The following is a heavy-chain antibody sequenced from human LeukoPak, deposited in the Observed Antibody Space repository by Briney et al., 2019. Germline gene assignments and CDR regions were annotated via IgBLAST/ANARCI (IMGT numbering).Heavy chain of an antibody. CDR2: ISSSSSYI. Sequence: GGSLRLSCAASGFTFSSYSMNWVRQAPGKVLEWVSSISSSSSYIYYADSVKGRFTISRDNAKNSLYLQMNSLRAEDTAVYYCARVGYSGYDRGGFVDYWGQGTLVTVSS. J-gene: IGHJ4*02. D-gene: IGHD5-12*01. CDR3: ARVGYSGYDRGGFVDY. V-gene: IGHV3-21*01. CDR1: GFTFSSYS.